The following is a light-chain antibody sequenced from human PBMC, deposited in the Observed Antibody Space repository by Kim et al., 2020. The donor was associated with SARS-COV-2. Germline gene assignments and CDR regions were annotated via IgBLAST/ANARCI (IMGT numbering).Light chain of an antibody. CDR1: SSDVGGYNY. V-gene: IGLV2-11*03. CDR3: CSYAGSYTFYV. Sequence: QSVTISCTGTSSDVGGYNYVSWYQQHPGTAPKLMIYDVSKRPSGVPDRFSGSKSDNTASLTISGLQAEDEADYYCCSYAGSYTFYVFGTGTKVTVL. CDR2: DVS. J-gene: IGLJ1*01.